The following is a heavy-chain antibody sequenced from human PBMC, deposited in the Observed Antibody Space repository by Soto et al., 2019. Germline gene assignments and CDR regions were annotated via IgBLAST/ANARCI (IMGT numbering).Heavy chain of an antibody. V-gene: IGHV1-2*04. D-gene: IGHD1-26*01. CDR3: ARGQRGSPDAFDI. CDR1: GYTFTGYY. CDR2: INPNSGGT. J-gene: IGHJ3*02. Sequence: ASVKVSCKASGYTFTGYYMHWVRQAPGQGLEWMGWINPNSGGTNYAQKFQGWVTMTRDTPISTAYMELSRLRSDDTAVYYCARGQRGSPDAFDIWGQGTMVTVSS.